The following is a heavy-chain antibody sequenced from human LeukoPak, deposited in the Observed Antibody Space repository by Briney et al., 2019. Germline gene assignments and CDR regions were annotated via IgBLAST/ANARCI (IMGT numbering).Heavy chain of an antibody. CDR3: AREAMVRGAPGDGDTNWFDP. D-gene: IGHD3-10*01. CDR2: INPSGGST. V-gene: IGHV1-46*01. CDR1: GYTFTSYY. Sequence: ASVKVSCKASGYTFTSYYMHWVRQATGQGLEWIGIINPSGGSTSYAQKFQGRVTMTRDTSTSTVYMELSSLRSEDTAVYYCAREAMVRGAPGDGDTNWFDPWGQGTLVTVPS. J-gene: IGHJ5*02.